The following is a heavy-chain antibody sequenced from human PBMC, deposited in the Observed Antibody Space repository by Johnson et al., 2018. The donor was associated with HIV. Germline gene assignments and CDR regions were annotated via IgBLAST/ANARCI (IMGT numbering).Heavy chain of an antibody. CDR2: IYHSGST. CDR3: AGGGVLGGTVTADDAFDI. V-gene: IGHV4-4*02. J-gene: IGHJ3*02. D-gene: IGHD2-21*02. CDR1: GGSISSSDW. Sequence: QVQLVESGPGLVKPSGTLSLTCAVSGGSISSSDWWSWVRQPPGKGLEWIGEIYHSGSTNYNPSLKSRVTISVDKSRNQFSLTLSSVTAADTAVYYCAGGGVLGGTVTADDAFDIWGQGTMVTVSS.